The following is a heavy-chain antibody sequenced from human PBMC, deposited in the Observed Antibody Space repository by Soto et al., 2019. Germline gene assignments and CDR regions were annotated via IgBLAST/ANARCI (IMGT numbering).Heavy chain of an antibody. CDR3: ARAPRGNYGYPSYFDY. CDR2: INAGNGNT. Sequence: GQRLEWMGWINAGNGNTTYSQKFQGRVTITRDTSASTAYMELSSLRSEDTAVYYCARAPRGNYGYPSYFDYWGQGTLVTVSS. V-gene: IGHV1-3*01. D-gene: IGHD3-10*01. J-gene: IGHJ4*02.